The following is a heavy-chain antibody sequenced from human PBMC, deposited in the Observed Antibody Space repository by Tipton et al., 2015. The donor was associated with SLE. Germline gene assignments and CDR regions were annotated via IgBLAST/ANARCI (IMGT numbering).Heavy chain of an antibody. CDR2: INHSGST. D-gene: IGHD3-3*01. V-gene: IGHV4-34*01. Sequence: TLSLTCAVYGGSFSGYYWSWIRQPPGKGLEWIGEINHSGSTNYNPSLESRVTISVDTSKNQFSLKLSSVTVADTAVYFCARARRDFWSGYFYGMDVWGQGTTVTVSS. CDR3: ARARRDFWSGYFYGMDV. J-gene: IGHJ6*02. CDR1: GGSFSGYY.